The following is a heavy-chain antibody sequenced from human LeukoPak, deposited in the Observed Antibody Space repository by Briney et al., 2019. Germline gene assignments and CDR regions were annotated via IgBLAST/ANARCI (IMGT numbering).Heavy chain of an antibody. D-gene: IGHD6-19*01. CDR2: IRSKAYGGTT. CDR1: GFTFGDYA. Sequence: PGGSLRLSCTASGFTFGDYAMSWFRQAPGKGLEWVGFIRSKAYGGTTEYAASVKGRFTISRDDSKSIAYLQMNSLKTEDTAVYYCTRAPTHFRSGWYLNHPFDYWDQGTLVTVSS. CDR3: TRAPTHFRSGWYLNHPFDY. V-gene: IGHV3-49*03. J-gene: IGHJ4*02.